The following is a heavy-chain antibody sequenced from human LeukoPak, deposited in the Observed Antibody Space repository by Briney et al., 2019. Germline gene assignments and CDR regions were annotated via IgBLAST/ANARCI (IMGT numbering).Heavy chain of an antibody. CDR2: IYYSGNT. Sequence: SETLSLTCTVSGGSISSSSYYWGWIRQPPGKGLEWIGSIYYSGNTYYNPSLKSRVTISVDTSKSQFSLKMSSVTAADTAVYYCASAIFVENAFDIWGQGTMVTVSS. J-gene: IGHJ3*02. CDR1: GGSISSSSYY. CDR3: ASAIFVENAFDI. V-gene: IGHV4-39*07. D-gene: IGHD3-3*01.